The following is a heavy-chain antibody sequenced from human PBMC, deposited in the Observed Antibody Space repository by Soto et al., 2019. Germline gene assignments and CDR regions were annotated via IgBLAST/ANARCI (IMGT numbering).Heavy chain of an antibody. CDR1: GFTFSSYA. J-gene: IGHJ4*02. V-gene: IGHV3-23*01. CDR3: ATHGELATIMLGLPIWGY. D-gene: IGHD5-12*01. CDR2: ISGSGGST. Sequence: EVQLLESGGGLVQPGGSLRLSCAASGFTFSSYAMSWVRQAPGKGLVWVSAISGSGGSTYYADSVKGRFTISRDNAKNPLYLKMNSLRGEESGVYYCATHGELATIMLGLPIWGYWGQGTLVTVSS.